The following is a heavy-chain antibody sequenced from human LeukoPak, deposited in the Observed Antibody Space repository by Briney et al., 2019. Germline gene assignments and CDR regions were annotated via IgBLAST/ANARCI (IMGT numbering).Heavy chain of an antibody. CDR2: IYYSGST. V-gene: IGHV4-59*01. D-gene: IGHD5-12*01. CDR3: ARVPQGQWLHVDY. J-gene: IGHJ4*02. CDR1: GGSISSYY. Sequence: SETLSLTCTVSGGSISSYYWSWIRRPPGKGLEWIGYIYYSGSTNYNPSLKSRVTISVDTSKNQFSLKLSSVTAADTAVYYCARVPQGQWLHVDYWGQGTLVTVSS.